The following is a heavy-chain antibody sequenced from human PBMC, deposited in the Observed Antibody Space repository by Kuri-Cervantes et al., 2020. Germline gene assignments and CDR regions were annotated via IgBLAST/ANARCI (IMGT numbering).Heavy chain of an antibody. CDR3: ARDRAAGYRAGYYGMDV. Sequence: GESLKISCAASGFTFSSYWMSWVRQAPGKGLEWVANIKQDGSEKYYVDSVKGRFTIFRDNAKNSLYLRMNSLRAADTAVYFCARDRAAGYRAGYYGMDVRGQGTTVTVSS. V-gene: IGHV3-7*01. D-gene: IGHD3-9*01. J-gene: IGHJ6*02. CDR2: IKQDGSEK. CDR1: GFTFSSYW.